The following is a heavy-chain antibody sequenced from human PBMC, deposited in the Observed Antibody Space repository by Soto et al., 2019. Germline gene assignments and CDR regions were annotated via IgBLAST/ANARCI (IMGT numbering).Heavy chain of an antibody. V-gene: IGHV1-69*04. J-gene: IGHJ4*02. Sequence: ASVKVSCKASGGTFSSYTISWVRQAPGQGLEWMGRIIPILGIANYAQKFQGRVTITADKSTSTAYMELSNLRSEDTAVYYCARDKGFSHPADYWGQGTLVTVSS. D-gene: IGHD3-3*01. CDR3: ARDKGFSHPADY. CDR2: IIPILGIA. CDR1: GGTFSSYT.